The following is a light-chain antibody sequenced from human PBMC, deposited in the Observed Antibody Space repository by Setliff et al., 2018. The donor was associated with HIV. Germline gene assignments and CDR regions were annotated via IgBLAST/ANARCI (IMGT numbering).Light chain of an antibody. CDR1: SSDVGGYNY. Sequence: QSALTQPASVSGSPGQSIPISCTGTSSDVGGYNYVSWYQQHPGKAPKLMIFDVSKRPSGVSNRFSGSKSGNTASLTISGLQAEDEADFYCSSYTSSSTLVFGTGTKV. CDR2: DVS. V-gene: IGLV2-14*03. CDR3: SSYTSSSTLV. J-gene: IGLJ1*01.